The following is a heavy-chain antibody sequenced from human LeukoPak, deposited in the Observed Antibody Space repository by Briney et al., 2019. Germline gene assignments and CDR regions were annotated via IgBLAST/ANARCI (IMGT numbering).Heavy chain of an antibody. CDR3: ARGSNWNYVLAY. CDR2: IIPIFGTA. CDR1: GGTFSSYA. Sequence: GASVKVSCKASGGTFSSYAISWVRQAPGQGLEWMGGIIPIFGTANYAQKFQGRVTITTDESTSTAYMELSSLRSEDTAVYYCARGSNWNYVLAYWGQGTPVTVSS. V-gene: IGHV1-69*05. J-gene: IGHJ4*02. D-gene: IGHD1-7*01.